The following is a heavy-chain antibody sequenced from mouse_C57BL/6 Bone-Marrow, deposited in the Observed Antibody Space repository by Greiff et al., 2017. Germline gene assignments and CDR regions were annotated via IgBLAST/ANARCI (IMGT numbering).Heavy chain of an antibody. CDR2: INPYNGDT. CDR1: GYSFTGYF. D-gene: IGHD2-3*01. V-gene: IGHV1-20*01. CDR3: ARGDYDGYYGDY. Sequence: EVQLQQSGPELVKPGDSVKISCKASGYSFTGYFMNWVMQSHGKSLEWIGRINPYNGDTFYNQKFKGKATLTVDKSSSTAHMELRSLTSEDSAVYYCARGDYDGYYGDYWGQGTTLTVSS. J-gene: IGHJ2*01.